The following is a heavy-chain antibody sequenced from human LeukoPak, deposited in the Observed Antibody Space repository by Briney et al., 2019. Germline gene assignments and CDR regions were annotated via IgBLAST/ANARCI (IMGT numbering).Heavy chain of an antibody. CDR1: GFTSSSYG. V-gene: IGHV3-33*01. D-gene: IGHD3-10*01. CDR3: ARDPYGSGSYYRVFDY. J-gene: IGHJ4*02. Sequence: PGRSLRLSCAASGFTSSSYGMHWVRQAPGKGLEWVAVIWYDGSNKYYADSVKGRFTISRDNSKNTLYLQMNSLRAEDTAVYYCARDPYGSGSYYRVFDYWGQGTLVTVSS. CDR2: IWYDGSNK.